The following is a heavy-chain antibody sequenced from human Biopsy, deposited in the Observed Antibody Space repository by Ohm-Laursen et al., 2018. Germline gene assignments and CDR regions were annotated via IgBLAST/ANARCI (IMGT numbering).Heavy chain of an antibody. D-gene: IGHD6-19*01. CDR3: ATTTMDTSGWFGNYFDS. CDR2: IDYRGST. CDR1: YGSISGHF. V-gene: IGHV4-59*08. Sequence: TLSLTCVVTYGSISGHFWSWIRQPPGKGLDWIGYIDYRGSTKYNPSLRSRVTMSIDTSRNQFSLKLSSVTAADTAVYYCATTTMDTSGWFGNYFDSWGQGTLVTVSA. J-gene: IGHJ4*02.